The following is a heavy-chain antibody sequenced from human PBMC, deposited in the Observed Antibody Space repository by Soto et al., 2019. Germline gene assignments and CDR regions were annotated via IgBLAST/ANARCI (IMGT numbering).Heavy chain of an antibody. D-gene: IGHD2-15*01. J-gene: IGHJ6*02. CDR3: ARAGCDGGSCYTLVGLRYGMDV. CDR2: ISYDGNNK. V-gene: IGHV3-30-3*01. Sequence: QVQLVESGGGVVQPGRSLRLSCAASGFTFSNYVMYWVRQAPGKGLEWVAVISYDGNNKYYADSVKGRFTISRDNSKNTLYLQMNSLRGEDTAVYSCARAGCDGGSCYTLVGLRYGMDVWGQGTTVTVSS. CDR1: GFTFSNYV.